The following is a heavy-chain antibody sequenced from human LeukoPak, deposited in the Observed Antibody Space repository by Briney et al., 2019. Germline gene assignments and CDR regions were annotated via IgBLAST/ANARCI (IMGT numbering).Heavy chain of an antibody. J-gene: IGHJ4*02. Sequence: SQTLSLTCAISGSSVSSNIAAWNWIRQSPSRGLEWLGRTYYRSKWYNDYAVSVKSRITINPDTSKNQFSLQLNSVSPEDTAVYYCARFVNYYDYGVFDYWGQGTLVTVSS. D-gene: IGHD4-17*01. V-gene: IGHV6-1*01. CDR3: ARFVNYYDYGVFDY. CDR1: GSSVSSNIAA. CDR2: TYYRSKWYN.